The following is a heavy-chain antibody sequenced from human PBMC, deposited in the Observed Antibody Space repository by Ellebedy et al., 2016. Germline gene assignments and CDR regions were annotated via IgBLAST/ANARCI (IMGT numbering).Heavy chain of an antibody. CDR3: AKGTMDYLHH. D-gene: IGHD3-10*01. CDR2: ISWNSAAI. CDR1: GFTFDDYA. V-gene: IGHV3-9*01. J-gene: IGHJ4*02. Sequence: GGSLRLXXVTSGFTFDDYALHWVRQVPGKGLEWVSGISWNSAAIGYGEAVKGRFTISRDSAKNYLYLQMNSLRVEDTALYFCAKGTMDYLHHWGQGTLVTVSS.